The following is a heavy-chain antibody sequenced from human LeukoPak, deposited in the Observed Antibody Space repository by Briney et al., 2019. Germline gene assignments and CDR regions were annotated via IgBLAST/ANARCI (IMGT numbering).Heavy chain of an antibody. Sequence: ASVKVSCKASGYTFTSYYMHWVRQAPGQGLEWMGIINPSGGSTSYAQKFQGRVTMTRDTSTSTVYMELSSLRSEDTAVYYCARAGDIVVVPAAASWFDPWGQGTLVTVSS. CDR2: INPSGGST. D-gene: IGHD2-2*01. CDR3: ARAGDIVVVPAAASWFDP. CDR1: GYTFTSYY. J-gene: IGHJ5*02. V-gene: IGHV1-46*01.